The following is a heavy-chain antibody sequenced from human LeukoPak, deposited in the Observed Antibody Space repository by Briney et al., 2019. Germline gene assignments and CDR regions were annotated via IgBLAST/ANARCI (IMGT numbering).Heavy chain of an antibody. D-gene: IGHD5-12*01. Sequence: GGSLRLSCAASGFTFSGYAMSWVRQAPGKGLEWVSAISGSGGSTYYADSVKGRFTISRDNSKITLYLQMNSLRAEDTAVYYCAKSYNGYESKPDYWGQGTLVTVSS. V-gene: IGHV3-23*01. CDR2: ISGSGGST. J-gene: IGHJ4*02. CDR1: GFTFSGYA. CDR3: AKSYNGYESKPDY.